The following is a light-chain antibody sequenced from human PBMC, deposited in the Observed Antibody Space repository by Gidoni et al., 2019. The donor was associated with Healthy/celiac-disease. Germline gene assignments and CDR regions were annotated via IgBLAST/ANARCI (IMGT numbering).Light chain of an antibody. CDR2: DAS. CDR1: QSVSSY. Sequence: ELVLTQSPATLSLPPGERATLTCRASQSVSSYLAWFQQKPGQAPRLLIYDASNRATGIPARVSGSGSGTDFTLTISSLEHEEFAVYYCQQRSNWSITFGQGTRLEIK. CDR3: QQRSNWSIT. J-gene: IGKJ5*01. V-gene: IGKV3-11*01.